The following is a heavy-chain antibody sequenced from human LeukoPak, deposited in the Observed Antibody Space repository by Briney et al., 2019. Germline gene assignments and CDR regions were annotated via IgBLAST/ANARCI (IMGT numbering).Heavy chain of an antibody. CDR1: GYILTEYY. D-gene: IGHD1-14*01. CDR3: ARAGVEPYFDY. V-gene: IGHV1-2*02. J-gene: IGHJ4*02. CDR2: INPNSGGT. Sequence: ASVKVSCKASGYILTEYYVHWVRQAPGQGLGWMGWINPNSGGTNYAQKFQGRVTMTRDTSISTAYMELSRLRSDDTAVYYCARAGVEPYFDYWGQGTLVTVSS.